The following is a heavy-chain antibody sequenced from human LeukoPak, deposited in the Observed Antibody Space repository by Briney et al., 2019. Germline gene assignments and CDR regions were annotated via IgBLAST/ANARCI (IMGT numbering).Heavy chain of an antibody. CDR2: IYHGRST. J-gene: IGHJ4*02. D-gene: IGHD3-10*01. Sequence: SETLSLTCAVSGGSISSSNWWCCVRQPPGKGREWIGEIYHGRSTNSTPSLKRRVAMSVDRSRNQFSLQLSSVTAADTAVYYCAKGEDHGSGTVHFASWGQGTLVTVSS. V-gene: IGHV4-4*02. CDR1: GGSISSSNW. CDR3: AKGEDHGSGTVHFAS.